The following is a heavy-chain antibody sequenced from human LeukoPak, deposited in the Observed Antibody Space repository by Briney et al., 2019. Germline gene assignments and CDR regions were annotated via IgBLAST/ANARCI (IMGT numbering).Heavy chain of an antibody. V-gene: IGHV3-30*04. CDR2: ISYDGSNK. Sequence: PGGSLRLSCAASGFIFSSYAMHWVRQAPGKGLEWVAVISYDGSNKYYGDSVKGRFTISRDNSKNTLSLQMNSLRAGDTAVYYRARGYYYDSRVANWGQGTLVTVSS. J-gene: IGHJ4*02. D-gene: IGHD3-22*01. CDR1: GFIFSSYA. CDR3: ARGYYYDSRVAN.